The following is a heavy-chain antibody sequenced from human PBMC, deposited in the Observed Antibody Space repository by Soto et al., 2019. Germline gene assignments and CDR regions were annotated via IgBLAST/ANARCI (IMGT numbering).Heavy chain of an antibody. Sequence: EVQLLESGGGLVQPGGSLRLSCSASGFNFGSYGMSWVRQAPGKGLEWVSGLTASCLNTYYTDSVKGRFTISRDNSRNTVYLRMSGLRVEDTAVFHCAKGLGNAKEVWVQGTTVTVSS. CDR1: GFNFGSYG. CDR3: AKGLGNAKEV. CDR2: LTASCLNT. J-gene: IGHJ6*02. D-gene: IGHD2-8*01. V-gene: IGHV3-23*01.